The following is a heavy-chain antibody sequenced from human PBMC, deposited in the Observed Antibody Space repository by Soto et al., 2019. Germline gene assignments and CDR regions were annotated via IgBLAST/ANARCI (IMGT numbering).Heavy chain of an antibody. CDR2: IIPIFGTA. CDR3: ARDNTVSDAFDI. J-gene: IGHJ3*02. Sequence: SVKVSCKASGGTFSSYAISWVRQAPGQGLEWMGGIIPIFGTANYAQKFQGRVTITADESTSTAYMELSSLRSEDTAVYYCARDNTVSDAFDIWGQGTMVTVSS. CDR1: GGTFSSYA. V-gene: IGHV1-69*13. D-gene: IGHD4-17*01.